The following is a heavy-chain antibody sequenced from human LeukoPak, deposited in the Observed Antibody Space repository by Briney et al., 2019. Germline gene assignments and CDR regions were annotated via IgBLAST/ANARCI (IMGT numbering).Heavy chain of an antibody. D-gene: IGHD1-26*01. V-gene: IGHV4-59*01. CDR2: IYYSGST. Sequence: NPSETLSLTCTVSGGSISSYYWSWIRQPPGKGLEWIGYIYYSGSTNYNPSPKSRVTISVDTSKNQFSLKLSSVTAADTAVYYCATYSGSYLGYWGQGTLVTVSS. J-gene: IGHJ4*02. CDR3: ATYSGSYLGY. CDR1: GGSISSYY.